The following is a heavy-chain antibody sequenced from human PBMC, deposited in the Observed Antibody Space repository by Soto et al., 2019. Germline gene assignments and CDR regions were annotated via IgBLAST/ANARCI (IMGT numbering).Heavy chain of an antibody. J-gene: IGHJ5*02. Sequence: GESLKISCAASGFTFSSYAMSWVRQAPGKGLEWVSAISGSGGSTYYADSVKGRFTISRDNSKNTLYLQMNSLRAEDTAVYYCAKDRTKNWFDPWGQGTLVTVSS. D-gene: IGHD1-7*01. CDR3: AKDRTKNWFDP. V-gene: IGHV3-23*01. CDR1: GFTFSSYA. CDR2: ISGSGGST.